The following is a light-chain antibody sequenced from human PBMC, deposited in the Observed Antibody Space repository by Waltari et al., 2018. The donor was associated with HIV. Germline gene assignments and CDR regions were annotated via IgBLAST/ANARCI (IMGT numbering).Light chain of an antibody. J-gene: IGKJ4*01. CDR1: QDISDF. V-gene: IGKV1-9*01. CDR2: DAS. CDR3: QQLHTFPLT. Sequence: DIQLTQSPSFLSASVGDRVTVACRASQDISDFLAWYQQKPGTAPRLLFYDASTLYSGVPSRFRGSGSGTEFTLTISSLQPEDFVSYYCQQLHTFPLTFGGGTKV.